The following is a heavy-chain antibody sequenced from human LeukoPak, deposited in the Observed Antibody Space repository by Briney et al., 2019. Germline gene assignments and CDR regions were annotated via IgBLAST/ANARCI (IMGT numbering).Heavy chain of an antibody. CDR1: GGSFSDYY. Sequence: SETLSLTCTVYGGSFSDYYWSWIRQPPGKGLEWIGNIYYSGSANYNPSLTSRVIISVDTSKNQFSLKLSPVIAADTAVYYCARVGVDYSGNILKYFFDYWGQGTLVTVSS. J-gene: IGHJ4*02. D-gene: IGHD4-23*01. CDR2: IYYSGSA. CDR3: ARVGVDYSGNILKYFFDY. V-gene: IGHV4-59*12.